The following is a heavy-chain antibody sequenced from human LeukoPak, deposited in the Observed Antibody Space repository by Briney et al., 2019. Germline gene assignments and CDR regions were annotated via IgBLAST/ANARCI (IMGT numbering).Heavy chain of an antibody. V-gene: IGHV4-61*01. Sequence: SETLSLTCIVSGGSISSTTYYRSWIRQPPGKGLEWIGYIYYSGSTNYNPSLKSRVTISVDTSKNQFSLKLSSVTAADTAVYYCAREGYYDSSGYYYRWVDYWGQGTLVTVSS. CDR1: GGSISSTTYY. J-gene: IGHJ4*02. CDR2: IYYSGST. CDR3: AREGYYDSSGYYYRWVDY. D-gene: IGHD3-22*01.